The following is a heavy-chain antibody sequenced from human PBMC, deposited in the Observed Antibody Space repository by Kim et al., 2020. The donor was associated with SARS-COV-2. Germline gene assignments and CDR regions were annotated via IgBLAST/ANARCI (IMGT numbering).Heavy chain of an antibody. V-gene: IGHV3-23*01. CDR2: ISGSGGST. CDR3: AKDQNVLRYFDWLISGPGGMDV. Sequence: GGSLRLSCAASGFTFSSYAMSWVRQAPGKGLEWVSAISGSGGSTYYADSVKGRFTISRDNSKNTLYLQMNSLRAEDTAVYYCAKDQNVLRYFDWLISGPGGMDVWGQGTTVTVSS. J-gene: IGHJ6*02. D-gene: IGHD3-9*01. CDR1: GFTFSSYA.